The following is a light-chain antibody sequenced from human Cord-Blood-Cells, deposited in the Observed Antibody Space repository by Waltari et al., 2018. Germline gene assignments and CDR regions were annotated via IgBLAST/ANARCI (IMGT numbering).Light chain of an antibody. CDR2: AES. CDR3: QQSYRTPWT. CDR1: QSTSSY. J-gene: IGKJ1*01. V-gene: IGKV1-39*01. Sequence: DIQMTQSPSSLSASVEDRVTITCRSSQSTSSYLIWYQQKPGKAPKLLIYAESSLQSGVPSRFSGSGSGTDFTLTISSLQPEDFATYYCQQSYRTPWTVGQGTKVEIK.